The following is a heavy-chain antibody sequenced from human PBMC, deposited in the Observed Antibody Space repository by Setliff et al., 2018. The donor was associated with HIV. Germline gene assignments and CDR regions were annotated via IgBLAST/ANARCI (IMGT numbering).Heavy chain of an antibody. V-gene: IGHV4-39*01. CDR1: GGSISSSRYY. J-gene: IGHJ3*02. CDR3: ARQPHDFDSSGDYGDAFDI. Sequence: SETLSLTCTVSGGSISSSRYYWGWIRQPPGKGLEWIASIYFSGNTRYNPSLKSRVTISVDTSKNQFSLKLRSVTASYTAVYYCARQPHDFDSSGDYGDAFDIWGQGTMVTVSS. CDR2: IYFSGNT. D-gene: IGHD3-22*01.